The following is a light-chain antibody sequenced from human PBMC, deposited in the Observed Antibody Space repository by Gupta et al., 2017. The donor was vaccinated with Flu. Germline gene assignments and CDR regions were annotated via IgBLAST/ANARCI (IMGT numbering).Light chain of an antibody. CDR1: QSITRF. J-gene: IGKJ4*01. V-gene: IGKV3-11*01. CDR3: QQRSNWLLT. CDR2: DAS. Sequence: EVVLTQSPATLSLSPGESATLSCRASQSITRFLAWYQQKPGQAPRLLIYDASNRAAGIPGRFSGSGSGTDFTLTISSLEPEDFAVYYCQQRSNWLLTFGRGTKIEIK.